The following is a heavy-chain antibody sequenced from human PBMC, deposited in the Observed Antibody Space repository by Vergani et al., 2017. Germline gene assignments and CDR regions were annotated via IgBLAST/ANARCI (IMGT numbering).Heavy chain of an antibody. D-gene: IGHD3-10*01. V-gene: IGHV3-73*01. CDR3: VRDQVTMLRGSDALDI. CDR2: IRSKANSYAT. J-gene: IGHJ3*02. Sequence: EVQLVESGGGLVQPGGSLKLSCAASGFTFSGSAMHWVRQASGKGLEWVGRIRSKANSYATAYAASVKGRFTISRDDSKSIAYLQMNNLQTEDTAMYYCVRDQVTMLRGSDALDIWGQGTMVTVSS. CDR1: GFTFSGSA.